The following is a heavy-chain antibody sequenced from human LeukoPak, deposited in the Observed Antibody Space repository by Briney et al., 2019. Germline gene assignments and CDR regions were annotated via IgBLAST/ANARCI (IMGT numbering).Heavy chain of an antibody. V-gene: IGHV4-34*01. J-gene: IGHJ4*02. CDR1: GGSFSGYY. Sequence: PSETLSLTCAVYGGSFSGYYWSWICQPPGKGLEWIGEINHSGSTNYNPSLKSRVTMSVDTSKNQFSLKLSSVTAADTAVYYCARRRHYYGSGSPFDYWGQGTLVTVSS. D-gene: IGHD3-10*01. CDR2: INHSGST. CDR3: ARRRHYYGSGSPFDY.